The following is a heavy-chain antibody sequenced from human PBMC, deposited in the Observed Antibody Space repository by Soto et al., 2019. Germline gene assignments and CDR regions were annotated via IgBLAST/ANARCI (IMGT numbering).Heavy chain of an antibody. CDR1: GYSFSYYG. J-gene: IGHJ4*02. Sequence: QVQLVQSGAEVRKPGASVKVSCQGFGYSFSYYGVNWVRQAPGQGLEWMGWINPQNGNRNYAQKFEDRVTMTAVASTTTLYLELRSLKSADTATYYCARHRLRGYDNSGFYSWGQGTLVTVSS. V-gene: IGHV1-18*01. D-gene: IGHD3-22*01. CDR2: INPQNGNR. CDR3: ARHRLRGYDNSGFYS.